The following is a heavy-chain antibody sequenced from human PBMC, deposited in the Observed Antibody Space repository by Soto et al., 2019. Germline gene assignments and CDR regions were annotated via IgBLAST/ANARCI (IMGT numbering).Heavy chain of an antibody. CDR2: SNIDGSTT. CDR1: GFSLSNYW. J-gene: IGHJ4*02. Sequence: EVQLVESGGVSVQPRGSLRLSCAASGFSLSNYWMHWVRQAPGKGLVWVSRSNIDGSTTTYADSVKGRFTISRDNAKNTLYLQMNSLRDEDTAVYCCVRIRRGDGYTCGYWGQGTLVTVSS. V-gene: IGHV3-74*01. CDR3: VRIRRGDGYTCGY. D-gene: IGHD5-12*01.